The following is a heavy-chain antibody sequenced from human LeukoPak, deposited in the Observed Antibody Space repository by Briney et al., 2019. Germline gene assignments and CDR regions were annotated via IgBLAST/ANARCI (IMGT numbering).Heavy chain of an antibody. D-gene: IGHD2-2*01. CDR1: GYTFTGYY. Sequence: ASVKVSCKASGYTFTGYYMHWVRQAPGQGLEWMGWINPKSGGTNYAQKFQGRVTMTRDASIHTAYMELSRLRSDDTVVYYCAREEYGFDPWGQGTLVTVSS. CDR3: AREEYGFDP. CDR2: INPKSGGT. J-gene: IGHJ5*02. V-gene: IGHV1-2*02.